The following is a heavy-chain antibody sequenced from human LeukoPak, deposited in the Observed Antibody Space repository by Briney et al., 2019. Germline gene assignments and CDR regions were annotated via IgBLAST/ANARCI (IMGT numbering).Heavy chain of an antibody. Sequence: GGSLRLSCAASGNYWMHWVRQAPGKGLVWVSHINSDGSWTSYADSVKGRFTISKDNAKNTVHLQMNNLRAEDTAVYYCVSFYEAYWGRGTLVTVSS. CDR1: GNYW. CDR2: INSDGSWT. V-gene: IGHV3-74*01. J-gene: IGHJ4*02. CDR3: VSFYEAY. D-gene: IGHD2/OR15-2a*01.